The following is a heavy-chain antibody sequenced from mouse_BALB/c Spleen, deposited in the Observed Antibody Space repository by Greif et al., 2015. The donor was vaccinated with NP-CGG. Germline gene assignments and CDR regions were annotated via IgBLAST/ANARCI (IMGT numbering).Heavy chain of an antibody. J-gene: IGHJ2*01. D-gene: IGHD1-1*01. V-gene: IGHV3-8*02. CDR2: ISYSGST. Sequence: EVKLMESGPSLAKPSQTLSLTCSVTGDSITSGYWNWIRKFPGNKLEYMGYISYSGSTYYNPSLKSRISITRDTSKNQYYLQLNSVTTEDTATYYCARYYYGSSYYFDYWGQGTTLTVSS. CDR3: ARYYYGSSYYFDY. CDR1: GDSITSGY.